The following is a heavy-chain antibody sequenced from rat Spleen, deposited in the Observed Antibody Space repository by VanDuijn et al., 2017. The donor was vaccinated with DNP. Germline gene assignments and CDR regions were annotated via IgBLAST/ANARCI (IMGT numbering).Heavy chain of an antibody. CDR1: GFTLSDYY. CDR2: MSYDGGSN. J-gene: IGHJ2*01. Sequence: EVQLVESGGGLVQPGRSLKLSCAASGFTLSDYYMAWVRQAPTKGLVWVAYMSYDGGSNYVGDSVKGLFTISRDIVTNILYLQINSLRSEDMATYYCARHVLPLRIWDYWGQGVMVTVSS. D-gene: IGHD1-6*01. V-gene: IGHV5-22*01. CDR3: ARHVLPLRIWDY.